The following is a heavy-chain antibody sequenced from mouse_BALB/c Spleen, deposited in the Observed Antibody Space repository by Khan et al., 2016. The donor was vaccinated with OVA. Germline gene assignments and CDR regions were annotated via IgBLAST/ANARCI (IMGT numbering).Heavy chain of an antibody. CDR2: ISYSGNT. CDR1: GYSITSEFA. Sequence: EVKLLESGPGLVKPSQSLSLTCTVTGYSITSEFAWNWIRQFPGNKLEWMGYISYSGNTRYNPSLKSLISITRDTSRNQFFLQLNSVTTEDTATYYCARKDYYDYDPFPHWGQGTLVTVSA. CDR3: ARKDYYDYDPFPH. V-gene: IGHV3-2*02. D-gene: IGHD2-4*01. J-gene: IGHJ3*01.